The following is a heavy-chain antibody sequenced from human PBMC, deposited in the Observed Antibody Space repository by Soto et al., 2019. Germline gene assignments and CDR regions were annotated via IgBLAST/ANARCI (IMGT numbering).Heavy chain of an antibody. Sequence: PSETLSLTCTVSGDSISSSNSHWGWTRQPPGKGLEYIGSVYYGGAIFYSGNIYYNPSLKSRVTISVDTSKNQFSLRLSSETAADTGVYYCVRYDRINMKPYSPEGFHIWGQGTMVTVSS. CDR3: VRYDRINMKPYSPEGFHI. D-gene: IGHD3-3*02. CDR2: VYYGGAIFYSGNI. V-gene: IGHV4-39*01. J-gene: IGHJ3*02. CDR1: GDSISSSNSH.